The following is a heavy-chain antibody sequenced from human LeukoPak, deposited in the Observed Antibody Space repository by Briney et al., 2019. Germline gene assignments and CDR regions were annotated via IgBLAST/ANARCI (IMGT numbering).Heavy chain of an antibody. V-gene: IGHV4-34*01. D-gene: IGHD6-19*01. CDR2: INHSGST. CDR1: GGSFSGYY. CDR3: ARGSAVADVFDY. J-gene: IGHJ4*02. Sequence: SETLSLTCAVYGGSFSGYYWSWIRQPPGKGLEWIGEINHSGSTNYNPSLKSRVTISVDTSKNQFSLKLSSVTAADTAVYYCARGSAVADVFDYWGQGTLVTVS.